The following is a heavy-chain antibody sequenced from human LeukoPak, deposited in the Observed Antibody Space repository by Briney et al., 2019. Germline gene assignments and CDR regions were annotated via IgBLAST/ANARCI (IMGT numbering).Heavy chain of an antibody. J-gene: IGHJ6*02. D-gene: IGHD3-22*01. V-gene: IGHV3-21*01. Sequence: PGGSLRLSCAASGFTFSTYNMNWVRQAPGKGLEWVSSISNSASYIFYADSVKGRFTISGDNAKNSLYLQMNSLRAEDTAVYYCARAFYYDIIGGEGMDVWGQGTTVTVSS. CDR1: GFTFSTYN. CDR2: ISNSASYI. CDR3: ARAFYYDIIGGEGMDV.